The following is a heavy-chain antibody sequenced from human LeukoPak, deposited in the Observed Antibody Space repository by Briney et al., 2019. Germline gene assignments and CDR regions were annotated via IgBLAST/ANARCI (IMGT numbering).Heavy chain of an antibody. V-gene: IGHV4-4*07. J-gene: IGHJ4*02. CDR1: GGSVSSYS. D-gene: IGHD6-19*01. CDR3: ARAQDCSSGCYRFFDY. CDR2: IYAGGNT. Sequence: SETLSLTCTVSGGSVSSYSWSWIRQPAGKGLEWIGRIYAGGNTNYSPSLKSRVTMSLDASKNQFSLNLSSVTAADTAVYYCARAQDCSSGCYRFFDYWGQGTLVTVSS.